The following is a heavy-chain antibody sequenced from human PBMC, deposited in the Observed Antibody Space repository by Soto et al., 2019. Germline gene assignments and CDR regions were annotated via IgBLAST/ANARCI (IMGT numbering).Heavy chain of an antibody. CDR1: GFTLSGYW. V-gene: IGHV3-7*03. J-gene: IGHJ4*02. Sequence: PWGSLRLSCAASGFTLSGYWMHWVRQAPGKGLEWVANIRQDGSEKHYVDSVKGRFTISRDNAKNSLYLQMNSLRAEDTAIYYCARGAIPAAGIFDSWGQGTLVTVSS. D-gene: IGHD6-13*01. CDR3: ARGAIPAAGIFDS. CDR2: IRQDGSEK.